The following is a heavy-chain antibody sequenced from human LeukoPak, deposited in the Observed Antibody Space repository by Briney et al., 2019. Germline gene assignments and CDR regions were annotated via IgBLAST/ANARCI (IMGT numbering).Heavy chain of an antibody. CDR1: GGTFSSYA. CDR2: IIPIFGTA. J-gene: IGHJ5*02. V-gene: IGHV1-69*01. Sequence: SVKVSCKASGGTFSSYAISCVRQAPGQGLEWMGGIIPIFGTANYAQKFQGRVTITADESTSTAYMELSSLRSEDTAVYYCAREGEYCSSTSCYGPNWFDPWGQGTLVTVSS. D-gene: IGHD2-2*01. CDR3: AREGEYCSSTSCYGPNWFDP.